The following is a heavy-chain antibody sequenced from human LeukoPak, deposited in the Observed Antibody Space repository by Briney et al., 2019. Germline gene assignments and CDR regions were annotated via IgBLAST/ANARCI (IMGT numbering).Heavy chain of an antibody. Sequence: GGSLRLSCAASGFTFSNYWMHWVRQAPGKGLVWVSHINTDGSTSGYPDSVKGRFTISRDNAKNTLYLQMNSLRPEDTAIYYCARSGGYIDYWGQGTLVTVSS. J-gene: IGHJ4*02. CDR1: GFTFSNYW. CDR2: INTDGSTS. CDR3: ARSGGYIDY. V-gene: IGHV3-74*01. D-gene: IGHD3-22*01.